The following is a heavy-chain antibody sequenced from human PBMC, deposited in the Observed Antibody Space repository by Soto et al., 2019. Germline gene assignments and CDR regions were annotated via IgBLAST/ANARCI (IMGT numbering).Heavy chain of an antibody. V-gene: IGHV1-18*01. Sequence: QVQLVQSGAEVKKPGASVKVSCKASGYTITSYGISWVRQAPGQGLEWMGWISAYNGNTNYAQQLQGRVTMTTDTPTSTAYMELRSRTSDDRAGYSCARGSEYIGSYRSRRGRWGRGYFDLWCRGTMVTVSS. CDR1: GYTITSYG. CDR3: ARGSEYIGSYRSRRGRWGRGYFDL. D-gene: IGHD1-26*01. J-gene: IGHJ2*01. CDR2: ISAYNGNT.